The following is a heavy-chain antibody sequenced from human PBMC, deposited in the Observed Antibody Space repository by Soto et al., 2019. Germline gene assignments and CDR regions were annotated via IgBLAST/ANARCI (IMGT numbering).Heavy chain of an antibody. CDR1: GFTFSNYW. D-gene: IGHD1-7*01. Sequence: EVQLVESGGGLVQPGGSLRLSCVASGFTFSNYWMHWVRQAPGKGLVWVSRISTDESSTNYADSVTGRFTISRDNAMNTLYLQMNSLRAEVTAVYYCARDNWNSYWGQGTLVTVSS. V-gene: IGHV3-74*01. CDR2: ISTDESST. J-gene: IGHJ4*02. CDR3: ARDNWNSY.